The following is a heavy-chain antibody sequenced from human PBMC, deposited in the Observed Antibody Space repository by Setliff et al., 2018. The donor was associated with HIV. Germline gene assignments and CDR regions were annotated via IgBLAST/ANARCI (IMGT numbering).Heavy chain of an antibody. D-gene: IGHD4-17*01. Sequence: GASVQVSCKASGYTFTGYYMHWVRQAPGQGLEWMGWITPNSGGTNYAQKFQGRVTMTRDTSISTAYMELIRLRSDDTAVYYCARDHGMWDYGGNVLLREYFLHWGQGTLVTVSS. CDR2: ITPNSGGT. CDR3: ARDHGMWDYGGNVLLREYFLH. CDR1: GYTFTGYY. V-gene: IGHV1-2*02. J-gene: IGHJ1*01.